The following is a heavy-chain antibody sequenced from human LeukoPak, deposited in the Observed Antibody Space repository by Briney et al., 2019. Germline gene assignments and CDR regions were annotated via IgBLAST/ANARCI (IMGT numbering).Heavy chain of an antibody. CDR3: ARFPYSSSSPAFDY. V-gene: IGHV4-59*01. Sequence: SETLSLTCTVSGGSISSYYWSWIRQPPGKGLEWIGYIYYSGSTNYNPSLKSRVTISVDTSKNQFSLKLSSVTAADTAVYYCARFPYSSSSPAFDYWGQGTLVTVSS. CDR1: GGSISSYY. D-gene: IGHD6-6*01. J-gene: IGHJ4*02. CDR2: IYYSGST.